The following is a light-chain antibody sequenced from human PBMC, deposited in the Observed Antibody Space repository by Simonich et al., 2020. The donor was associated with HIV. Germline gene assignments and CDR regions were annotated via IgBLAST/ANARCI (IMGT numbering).Light chain of an antibody. J-gene: IGKJ2*01. V-gene: IGKV4-1*01. CDR1: QTVLYSSNNKNY. Sequence: DIVMTQSPDSLAVSLGERATINCKSSQTVLYSSNNKNYLAWYQQKPGQPPKLLMYWASTRESWVPDRFSGSGSGTDFTLTISSLQAEDVAVYFCQQCHTHPLTFGQGTKVEIK. CDR2: WAS. CDR3: QQCHTHPLT.